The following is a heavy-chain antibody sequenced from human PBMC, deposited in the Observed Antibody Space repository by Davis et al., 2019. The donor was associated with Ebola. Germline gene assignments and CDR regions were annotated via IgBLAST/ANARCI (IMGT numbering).Heavy chain of an antibody. CDR1: GFTFSSYA. D-gene: IGHD1-26*01. CDR2: ISGSGGST. Sequence: PGGSLRLSCAASGFTFSSYAMSWVRQAPGKVLEWVSAISGSGGSTSYADSVKGRFTLSRDNSKNTLYLQMNGLRVEDTAIYYCAKDTSNIWFDIWGQGTNVTVSS. CDR3: AKDTSNIWFDI. J-gene: IGHJ3*02. V-gene: IGHV3-23*01.